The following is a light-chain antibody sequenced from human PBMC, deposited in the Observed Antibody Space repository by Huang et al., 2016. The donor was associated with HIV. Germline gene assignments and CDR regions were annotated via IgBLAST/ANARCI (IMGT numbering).Light chain of an antibody. J-gene: IGKJ5*01. Sequence: DIVMTQSPLSLPVTPGEPASISCKSSQSILHSNGYNYLDWYLQKPGQSPQLLISLGSNRASGVPDRFSGSGSGTDFTLKISRVEAEDVGVYYCMQALETPITFGQGTRLEIK. CDR3: MQALETPIT. CDR1: QSILHSNGYNY. V-gene: IGKV2-28*01. CDR2: LGS.